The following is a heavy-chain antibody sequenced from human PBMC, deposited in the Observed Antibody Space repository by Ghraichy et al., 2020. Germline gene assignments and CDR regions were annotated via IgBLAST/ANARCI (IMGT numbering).Heavy chain of an antibody. D-gene: IGHD3-16*01. CDR2: MNQGGAG. V-gene: IGHV4-34*01. J-gene: IGHJ6*02. CDR3: TRVRGTDPAPDPKSGIDV. Sequence: SETLSLTCDVLRGSFADYYWTWVRQSPGKGLEWIGEMNQGGAGTFNPSFKSRVSMSFDRSKNQFSLRVTSVTAADTAVYFCTRVRGTDPAPDPKSGIDVCCHG. CDR1: RGSFADYY.